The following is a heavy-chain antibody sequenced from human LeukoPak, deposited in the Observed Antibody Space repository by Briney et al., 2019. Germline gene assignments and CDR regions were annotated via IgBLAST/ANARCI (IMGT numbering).Heavy chain of an antibody. CDR2: IIPIFGTA. J-gene: IGHJ5*02. D-gene: IGHD3-3*01. V-gene: IGHV1-69*13. CDR1: GGTFSSYA. Sequence: GASVKVSCKASGGTFSSYAISWVRQAPGQGLEWMGGIIPIFGTANYAQKLQGRVTPTADESTSTAYTELSSLRSEDTAVYYCARVKEGSITIFGVVTNPNWFDPWGQGTLVTVSS. CDR3: ARVKEGSITIFGVVTNPNWFDP.